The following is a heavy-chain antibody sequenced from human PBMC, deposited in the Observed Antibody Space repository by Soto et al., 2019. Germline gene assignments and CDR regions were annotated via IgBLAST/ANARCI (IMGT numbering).Heavy chain of an antibody. D-gene: IGHD4-4*01. J-gene: IGHJ6*02. V-gene: IGHV4-34*01. CDR1: GGSFSGYY. CDR2: INHSGST. Sequence: SETLSLTCAVYGGSFSGYYWSWIRQPPGKGLEWIGEINHSGSTNYNPSLKSRVTISVDTSKNQFSLKLSSVTAEDTAVYYCARDRPRLQVHMDVWGQGTTVTVSS. CDR3: ARDRPRLQVHMDV.